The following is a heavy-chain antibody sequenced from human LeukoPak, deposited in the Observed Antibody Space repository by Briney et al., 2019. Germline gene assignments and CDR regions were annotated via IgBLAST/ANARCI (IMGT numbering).Heavy chain of an antibody. D-gene: IGHD1-26*01. CDR3: ARGHGKTPWSSPINWFDP. CDR1: GGSFSGYY. CDR2: INHSGST. J-gene: IGHJ5*02. V-gene: IGHV4-34*01. Sequence: SETLSLTCAVYGGSFSGYYWSWIRQPPGKGLEWIGEINHSGSTNYNPSLKSRVTISVDTSKNQFSLKLSSVTAADTAVYYCARGHGKTPWSSPINWFDPWGQGTLVTVSS.